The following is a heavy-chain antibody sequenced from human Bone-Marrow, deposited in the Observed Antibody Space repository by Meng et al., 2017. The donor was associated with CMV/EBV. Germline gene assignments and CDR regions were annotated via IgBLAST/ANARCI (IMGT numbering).Heavy chain of an antibody. CDR2: IIPIFGTA. CDR1: GGTFSSYA. V-gene: IGHV1-69*05. Sequence: SVKVSCKASGGTFSSYAISWVRQAPGQGLEWMGGIIPIFGTANYAQKFQGRVTITTDESTSTAYMELSSLRSEDTAVYYCATERYCSSTSCVGWFDPWGQGTLVTVSS. J-gene: IGHJ5*02. CDR3: ATERYCSSTSCVGWFDP. D-gene: IGHD2-2*01.